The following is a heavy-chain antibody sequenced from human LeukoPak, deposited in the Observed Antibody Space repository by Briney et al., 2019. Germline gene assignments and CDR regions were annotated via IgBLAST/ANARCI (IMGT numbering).Heavy chain of an antibody. CDR3: AKDRELDTAMGVFDY. V-gene: IGHV3-53*01. CDR1: GFTVSSNY. D-gene: IGHD5-18*01. J-gene: IGHJ4*02. CDR2: IYSGGST. Sequence: GGSLRLSCAASGFTVSSNYMSWVRQAPGKGLEWVSAIYSGGSTYYADSVKGRFTISRDNSKNTLYLQMNSLRVEDTAVYYCAKDRELDTAMGVFDYWGQGTLVTVSS.